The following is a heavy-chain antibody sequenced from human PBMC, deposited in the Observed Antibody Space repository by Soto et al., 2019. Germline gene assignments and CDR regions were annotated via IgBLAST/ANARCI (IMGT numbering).Heavy chain of an antibody. D-gene: IGHD3-3*01. J-gene: IGHJ3*02. CDR1: GGSISSGDYY. Sequence: SETLSLTCTVSGGSISSGDYYWSWIRQPPGKGLEWIGYIYYSGSTYYNPSLKSRVTISVDTSKNQFSLKLSSVTAADTAVYYCARETYYDFWSAADAFDIWGQGTMVTVSS. V-gene: IGHV4-30-4*01. CDR2: IYYSGST. CDR3: ARETYYDFWSAADAFDI.